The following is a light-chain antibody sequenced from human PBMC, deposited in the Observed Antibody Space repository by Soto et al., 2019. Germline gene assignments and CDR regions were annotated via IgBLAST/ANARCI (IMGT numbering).Light chain of an antibody. V-gene: IGKV3-11*01. CDR1: QSAGGN. CDR2: DAS. J-gene: IGKJ1*01. Sequence: IVLTQSPAPLSVSPGERATLSCRVSQSAGGNLAWYQQRPGQAPRLLIYDASSRATGIPDRFSGSGSGTDFTLTISSLEPEDFAVYYCQQRSNWPPWTFGQGTKVDI. CDR3: QQRSNWPPWT.